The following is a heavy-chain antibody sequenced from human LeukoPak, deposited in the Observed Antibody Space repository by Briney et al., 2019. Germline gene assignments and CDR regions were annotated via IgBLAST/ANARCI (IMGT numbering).Heavy chain of an antibody. J-gene: IGHJ4*02. CDR1: GFTFSSYS. V-gene: IGHV3-21*01. D-gene: IGHD6-13*01. CDR3: ARGAFAGGYFDY. Sequence: PGGSLGLSCAASGFTFSSYSMYWVRQAPGKGLEWVSSISSSSSYIYYADSVKGRFTISRDNAKNSLYLQMNSLRAEDTAVYYCARGAFAGGYFDYWGQGTLVTVSS. CDR2: ISSSSSYI.